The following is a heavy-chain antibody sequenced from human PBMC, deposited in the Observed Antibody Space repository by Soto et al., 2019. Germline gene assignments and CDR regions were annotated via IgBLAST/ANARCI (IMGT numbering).Heavy chain of an antibody. CDR1: GFTFTNYG. CDR2: TSYDGRNK. J-gene: IGHJ4*02. V-gene: IGHV3-30*18. Sequence: QVQLVESGGDVVQPGGSLRLSCAGSGFTFTNYGMHWVRQAPGKGLEWVALTSYDGRNKYYADSVKGRFTISRDNSKKTLYLKMNSLRAEDTAVYYCAKESSPPYCGGGSCYLGGWGYWGQGTLVTVSS. D-gene: IGHD2-15*01. CDR3: AKESSPPYCGGGSCYLGGWGY.